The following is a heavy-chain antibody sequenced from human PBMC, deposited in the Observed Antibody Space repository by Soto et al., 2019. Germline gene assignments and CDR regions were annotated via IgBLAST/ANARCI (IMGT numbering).Heavy chain of an antibody. V-gene: IGHV1-8*01. CDR2: MNPNSGNT. CDR1: GYTFTSYD. Sequence: QVQLVQSGAEVKKPGASVKVSCKASGYTFTSYDINWVRQATGQGLEWMGWMNPNSGNTAYAQKFHGRVTMTSNTSISTPYMELSSLRSEDTAVYYRARDRETYGMDVWGQGTKVTVSS. J-gene: IGHJ6*02. CDR3: ARDRETYGMDV.